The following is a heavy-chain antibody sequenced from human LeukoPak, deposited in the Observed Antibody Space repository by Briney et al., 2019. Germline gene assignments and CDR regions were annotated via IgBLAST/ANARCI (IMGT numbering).Heavy chain of an antibody. D-gene: IGHD2-21*01. Sequence: GRSLRLSCAASGFIFSHYGMHWVRQAPGKGLEWVAVIQNDASTENFADSVKGRFTISRDNSKNTVFLQMNSLRVEDTAVYYCARELSQIVWGGLDYGGQGTLVSVSS. CDR3: ARELSQIVWGGLDY. V-gene: IGHV3-33*05. CDR1: GFIFSHYG. CDR2: IQNDASTE. J-gene: IGHJ4*02.